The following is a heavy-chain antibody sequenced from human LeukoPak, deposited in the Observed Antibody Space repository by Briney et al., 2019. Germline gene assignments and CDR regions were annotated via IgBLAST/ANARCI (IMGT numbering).Heavy chain of an antibody. V-gene: IGHV4-59*01. CDR2: ICYSGST. CDR3: ARGSGYYYH. D-gene: IGHD5-12*01. Sequence: PSETLSLTCTVSGSSISSYYWSWIRQPPGKGLEWIEYICYSGSTNYNPSLKSRVTMSVDTSRNQFSLKLSSVAAADTAVYYCARGSGYYYHWGQGTLVTVSS. J-gene: IGHJ5*02. CDR1: GSSISSYY.